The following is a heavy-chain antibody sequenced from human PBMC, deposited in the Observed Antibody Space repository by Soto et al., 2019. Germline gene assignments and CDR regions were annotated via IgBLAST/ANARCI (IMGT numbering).Heavy chain of an antibody. CDR3: GRHPVDDVVVVPAAYYYYYYMVD. J-gene: IGHJ6*03. V-gene: IGHV4-39*01. Sequence: QLQLQESGPGLVKPSETLSLTCTVSGGSISSSSYYWGWIRQPRGKGLEWIGSIYYSGSTYYNPSLKRRVTISLATTKNQSSLELSSVTTADTAVYYCGRHPVDDVVVVPAAYYYYYYMVDWGKGTTVTVCS. CDR1: GGSISSSSYY. D-gene: IGHD2-2*01. CDR2: IYYSGST.